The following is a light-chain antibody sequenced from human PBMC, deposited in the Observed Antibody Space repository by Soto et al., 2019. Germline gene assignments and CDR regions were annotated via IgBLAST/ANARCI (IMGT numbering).Light chain of an antibody. V-gene: IGKV1-5*03. J-gene: IGKJ1*01. CDR2: KAS. CDR3: QQYNSYSQGT. CDR1: QTISSW. Sequence: DIQMTQSPSTLSGSVGDRVTITCRASQTISSWLAWYQQKPGKAPKLLIYKASTLKSGVPSRFSGSGSGTEFALTISGLQPDDFAVYYCQQYNSYSQGTFGQGTKVDIK.